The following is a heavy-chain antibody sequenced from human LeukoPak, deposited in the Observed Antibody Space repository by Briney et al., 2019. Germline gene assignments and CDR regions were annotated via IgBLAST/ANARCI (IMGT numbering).Heavy chain of an antibody. CDR3: AQYLVRGVIITSDAFDI. CDR2: IFWGDGK. Sequence: SGPALVNRTRTLTQTCTFPGVSTSTSAGGGVWISQPPEKALEWLALIFWGDGKRYRPSLKGRLTITKDTSKNQVVLTMTNMDPVDTATYYCAQYLVRGVIITSDAFDIWGQGTMVTVSS. D-gene: IGHD3-10*01. V-gene: IGHV2-5*02. J-gene: IGHJ3*02. CDR1: GVSTSTSAGG.